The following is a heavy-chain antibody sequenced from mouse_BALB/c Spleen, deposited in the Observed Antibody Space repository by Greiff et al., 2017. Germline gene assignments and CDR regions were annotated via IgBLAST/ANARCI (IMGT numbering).Heavy chain of an antibody. D-gene: IGHD4-1*01. Sequence: QVQLQQSGPQLVRPGASVKISCKASGYSFTSYWMHWVKQRPGQGLEWIGMIDPSDSETRLNQKFKDKATLTVDKSSSTAYMQLSSPTSEDSAVYYCARRDNWDFDYWGQGTTLTVSS. CDR3: ARRDNWDFDY. CDR1: GYSFTSYW. J-gene: IGHJ2*01. V-gene: IGHV1S127*01. CDR2: IDPSDSET.